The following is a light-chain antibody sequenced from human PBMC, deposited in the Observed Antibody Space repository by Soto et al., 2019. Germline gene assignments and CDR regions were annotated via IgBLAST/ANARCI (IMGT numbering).Light chain of an antibody. CDR2: EST. CDR3: SSYAGIKHWV. J-gene: IGLJ3*02. CDR1: SSDVGSSNL. Sequence: QSVLTQPASVSGSPGQSITISCTGSSSDVGSSNLVSWFQQDPGKAPKLIIYESTERPSGVSGRFSASKSGDTASLTISGLQAEDEADYYCSSYAGIKHWVFGGGTKLTVL. V-gene: IGLV2-23*01.